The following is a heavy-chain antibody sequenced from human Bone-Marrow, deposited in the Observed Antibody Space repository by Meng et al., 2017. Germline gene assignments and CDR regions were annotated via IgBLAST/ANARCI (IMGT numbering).Heavy chain of an antibody. J-gene: IGHJ4*02. Sequence: QVQLQESGPGLVRPSETLSLTCTVSGGSVNSGSYAWSWIRQPPGKXLAWIGNIYYSEATKYNPSLKSRVTISIDAAKNQFSVMLSSLTAADTAVYYCARGQYYWGQGTLVTVAS. CDR2: IYYSEAT. CDR1: GGSVNSGSYA. V-gene: IGHV4-61*01. CDR3: ARGQYY.